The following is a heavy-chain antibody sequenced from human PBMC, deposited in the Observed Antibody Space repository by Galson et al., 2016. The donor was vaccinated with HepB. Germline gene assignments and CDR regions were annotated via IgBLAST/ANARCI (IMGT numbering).Heavy chain of an antibody. CDR3: ARVSSSWYENAFDV. CDR1: GGSISRGDHY. Sequence: TLSLTCNVSGGSISRGDHYWSWIRQHPGKGLEWIGNIYYSGSTYYNPSLKSRLTVSADTSRNQLSLRLNSVTAADTAVYYCARVSSSWYENAFDVWGQGTMVTVSS. D-gene: IGHD6-13*01. CDR2: IYYSGST. V-gene: IGHV4-31*03. J-gene: IGHJ3*01.